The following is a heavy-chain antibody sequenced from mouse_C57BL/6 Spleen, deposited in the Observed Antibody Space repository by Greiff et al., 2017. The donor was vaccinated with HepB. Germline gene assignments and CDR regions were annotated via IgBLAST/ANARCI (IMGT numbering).Heavy chain of an antibody. CDR2: IYPGDGDT. J-gene: IGHJ4*01. V-gene: IGHV1-80*01. D-gene: IGHD1-1*01. CDR3: AGSFYYYGSKDAMDY. CDR1: GYAFSSYW. Sequence: VQLQQSGAELVKPGASVKISCKASGYAFSSYWMNWVKQRPGKGLEWIGQIYPGDGDTNYNGKFKGKATLTADKSSSTAYMQLSSLTSEDSAVYFCAGSFYYYGSKDAMDYWGQGTSVTVSS.